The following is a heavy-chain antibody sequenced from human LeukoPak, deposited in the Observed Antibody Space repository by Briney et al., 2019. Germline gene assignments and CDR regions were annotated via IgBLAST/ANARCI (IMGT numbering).Heavy chain of an antibody. Sequence: GGSLRLSCAASGFTFSTYSMNWVRQAPGKGLEWVSYISSSSSTVYYADSVKGRFTISRDNAKNSLYLQMNSLRAEDTAVYYCARGSTYYDSSGQVPFDYWGQGTLVTVSS. V-gene: IGHV3-48*01. J-gene: IGHJ4*02. CDR2: ISSSSSTV. CDR1: GFTFSTYS. D-gene: IGHD3-22*01. CDR3: ARGSTYYDSSGQVPFDY.